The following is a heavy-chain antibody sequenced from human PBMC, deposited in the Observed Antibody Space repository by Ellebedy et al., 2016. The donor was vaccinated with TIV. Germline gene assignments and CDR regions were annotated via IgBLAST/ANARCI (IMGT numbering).Heavy chain of an antibody. J-gene: IGHJ6*02. CDR2: INSDGSST. D-gene: IGHD3-9*01. CDR1: GFTFSSYW. V-gene: IGHV3-74*01. CDR3: ARLAHYDILTGYYEDYYYGMDV. Sequence: GESLKISXAASGFTFSSYWMHWVRQAPGKGLVWVSRINSDGSSTSYADSVKGRFTISRDNSKNTLYLQMNSLRAEDTAVYYCARLAHYDILTGYYEDYYYGMDVWGQGTTVTVSS.